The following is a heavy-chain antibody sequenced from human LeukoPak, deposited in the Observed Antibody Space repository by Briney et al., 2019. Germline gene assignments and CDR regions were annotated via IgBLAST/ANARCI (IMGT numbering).Heavy chain of an antibody. V-gene: IGHV4-34*01. J-gene: IGHJ4*02. Sequence: SETLSLTCAVYGGSFSGYYWSWIRQPPGKGLECIGEINHSGSTNYNASLKSRVTFSVDTSKNQFSLKLSSVTAADTAVYYCARDPYYYDSSGYYPFDYWGQGTLVTVSS. CDR1: GGSFSGYY. D-gene: IGHD3-22*01. CDR3: ARDPYYYDSSGYYPFDY. CDR2: INHSGST.